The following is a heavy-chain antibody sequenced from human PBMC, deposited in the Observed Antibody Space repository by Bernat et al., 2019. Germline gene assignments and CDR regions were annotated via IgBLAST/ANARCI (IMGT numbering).Heavy chain of an antibody. V-gene: IGHV1-58*01. J-gene: IGHJ4*02. CDR3: ARDQRKTTVTLPIY. D-gene: IGHD4-17*01. CDR2: IVVGSGNT. Sequence: QMQLVQSGPEVKKPGTSVKVSCKASAFTFTTSAVQWVRQARGQRLEWIGWIVVGSGNTNYAQKLQGRVTMTTDTSTSTAYMELRSLRSDDTAVYYCARDQRKTTVTLPIYWGQGTLVTVSS. CDR1: AFTFTTSA.